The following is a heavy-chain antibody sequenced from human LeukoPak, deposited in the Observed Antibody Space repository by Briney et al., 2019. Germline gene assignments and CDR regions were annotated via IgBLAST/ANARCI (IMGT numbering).Heavy chain of an antibody. CDR3: ARVSLYYYADY. Sequence: SETLSLTCTVSGGSISSYYWSWIRQPAEKGLEWIGRIYTSGSTSYNPSLKSRVTISVDKSKNQFSLKLSSVAAADTAVYYCARVSLYYYADYWGQGTLVTVSS. D-gene: IGHD3-10*01. CDR2: IYTSGST. J-gene: IGHJ4*02. V-gene: IGHV4-4*07. CDR1: GGSISSYY.